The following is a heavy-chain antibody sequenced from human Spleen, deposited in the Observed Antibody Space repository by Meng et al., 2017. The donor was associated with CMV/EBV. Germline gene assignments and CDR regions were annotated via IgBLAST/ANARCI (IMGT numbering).Heavy chain of an antibody. V-gene: IGHV1-2*02. CDR3: ARRGSSSSWFQVDY. J-gene: IGHJ4*02. Sequence: ASVKVSCKASGGTFSSYAISWVRQAPGQGLEWMGWINPNSGGAINAQKFLGRVTLSRDKSINTAYMELSSLRSDDTAVYYCARRGSSSSWFQVDYWGQGTLVTVSS. CDR2: INPNSGGA. CDR1: GGTFSSYA. D-gene: IGHD6-13*01.